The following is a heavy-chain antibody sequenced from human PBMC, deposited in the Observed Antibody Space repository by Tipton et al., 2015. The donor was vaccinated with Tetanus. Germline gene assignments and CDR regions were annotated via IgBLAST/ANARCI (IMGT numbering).Heavy chain of an antibody. CDR1: GGSVNSGRYY. CDR3: ARSNILRFLDC. D-gene: IGHD3-3*01. Sequence: TLSLTCTVSGGSVNSGRYYWTWIRQHPGKGLEWIGYVYYSGSATYNPSLKRRVVISVDTSKDQFSLKMNSVTAADTAVYFCARSNILRFLDCWGQGTLVTVSS. CDR2: VYYSGSA. J-gene: IGHJ4*02. V-gene: IGHV4-31*03.